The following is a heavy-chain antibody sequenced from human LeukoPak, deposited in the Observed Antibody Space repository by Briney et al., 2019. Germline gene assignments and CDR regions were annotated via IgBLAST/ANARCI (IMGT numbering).Heavy chain of an antibody. D-gene: IGHD6-19*01. J-gene: IGHJ4*02. CDR1: GGSIGGYH. CDR3: ARYGGVAVYYFDY. V-gene: IGHV4-59*01. Sequence: PSETLSLTCVVSGGSIGGYHWSWIRQVPGKGLEWIGYIYYKGITNYNPSLKSRVTISLDTSKSQFSLKLSSVTAADTAVYYCARYGGVAVYYFDYWGQGTLVTVSS. CDR2: IYYKGIT.